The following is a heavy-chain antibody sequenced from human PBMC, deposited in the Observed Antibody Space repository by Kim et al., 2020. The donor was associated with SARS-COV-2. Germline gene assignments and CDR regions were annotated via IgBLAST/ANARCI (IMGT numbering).Heavy chain of an antibody. D-gene: IGHD2-2*01. V-gene: IGHV1-18*04. J-gene: IGHJ6*02. CDR2: ISAYNGNT. Sequence: ASVKVSCKASGYTFTSYGISWVRQAPGQGLEWMGWISAYNGNTNYAQKLQGRVTMTTDTSTSTAYMELRSLRSDDTAVYYCARDFDNCSSTSCYSYYYYGMDVWGQGTTVTVSS. CDR1: GYTFTSYG. CDR3: ARDFDNCSSTSCYSYYYYGMDV.